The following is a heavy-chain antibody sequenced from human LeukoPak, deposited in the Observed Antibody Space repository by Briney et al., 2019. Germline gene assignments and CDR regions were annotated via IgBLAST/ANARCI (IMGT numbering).Heavy chain of an antibody. CDR2: VYSDGST. CDR1: GFSVSADY. CDR3: ARDPTNYATDHDC. J-gene: IGHJ4*02. D-gene: IGHD2-8*01. Sequence: GGSLRLSCAASGFSVSADYMSWVRQAPGKGLEWVSVVYSDGSTYYADSVKGRFTISRDDSKNTLYLQMNSLRSEDMALYYCARDPTNYATDHDCWGQGTLVTVSS. V-gene: IGHV3-53*01.